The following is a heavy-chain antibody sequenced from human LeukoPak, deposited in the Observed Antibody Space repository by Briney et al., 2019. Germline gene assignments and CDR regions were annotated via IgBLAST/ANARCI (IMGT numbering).Heavy chain of an antibody. V-gene: IGHV1-8*01. CDR2: MNPDSGDT. J-gene: IGHJ4*02. D-gene: IGHD3-9*01. CDR3: ARGLGDYNTDWFPVSGY. Sequence: ASVKVSCNASGYTFTTYDMTWVRQATGQGREWMGWMNPDSGDTGYAQKFQGRVTMTRDTSISTAYMELSSLQSEDTAIYYCARGLGDYNTDWFPVSGYWGQGTLVTVSS. CDR1: GYTFTTYD.